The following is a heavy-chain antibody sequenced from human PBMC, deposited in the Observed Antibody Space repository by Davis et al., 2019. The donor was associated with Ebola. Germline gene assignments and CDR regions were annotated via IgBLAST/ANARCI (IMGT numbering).Heavy chain of an antibody. J-gene: IGHJ6*02. V-gene: IGHV4-59*02. D-gene: IGHD2-8*01. Sequence: MPGGSLRLSCAASGFTVSSNYMSWVRQAPGKGLEWIANIYYSGSTYYNVSLKSRVTISLDTSKNQFSLMLSSVTAADTAVYYCAREGLGVSDRRDGYYYGMDVWGQGTTVTVSS. CDR1: GFTVSSNY. CDR3: AREGLGVSDRRDGYYYGMDV. CDR2: IYYSGST.